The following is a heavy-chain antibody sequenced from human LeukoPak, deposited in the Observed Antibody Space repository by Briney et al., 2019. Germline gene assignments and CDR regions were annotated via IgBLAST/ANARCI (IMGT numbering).Heavy chain of an antibody. CDR3: ARDPPPGVAMVPFDY. D-gene: IGHD5-18*01. V-gene: IGHV1-2*02. CDR1: GGTFSSYA. CDR2: INPNSGGT. Sequence: ASVKVSCKASGGTFSSYAISWVRQAPGQGLEWMGWINPNSGGTNYAQKFQGRVTMTRDTSISTAYMELSRLRSDDTAVYYCARDPPPGVAMVPFDYWGQGTLVTVSS. J-gene: IGHJ4*02.